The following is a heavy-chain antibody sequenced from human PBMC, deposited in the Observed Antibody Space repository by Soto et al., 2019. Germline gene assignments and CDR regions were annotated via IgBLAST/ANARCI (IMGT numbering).Heavy chain of an antibody. V-gene: IGHV3-30*18. Sequence: PGGSLRLSCAASGFTFSSYGMHWVRQAPGKGLEWVAVISYDGSNKYYADSVKGRFTISRDNSKNTLYLQMNSLRAEDTAVYYCAKTLTPSLYYFDYWGQGTLVTVSS. CDR2: ISYDGSNK. CDR1: GFTFSSYG. D-gene: IGHD2-15*01. J-gene: IGHJ4*02. CDR3: AKTLTPSLYYFDY.